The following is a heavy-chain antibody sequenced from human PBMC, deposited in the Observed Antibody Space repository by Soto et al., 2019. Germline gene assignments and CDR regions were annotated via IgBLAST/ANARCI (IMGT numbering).Heavy chain of an antibody. V-gene: IGHV4-59*01. D-gene: IGHD2-15*01. J-gene: IGHJ4*02. CDR3: AGRYGGNFDY. Sequence: QVQLQESGPGLVKPSETLSLTCTVSGGSISSYYWRWIRQPPGKGLEWIGYIYYSGSTNYNPSLKSRVTISVDTSKNQFPLELGSVAAADTAVYYCAGRYGGNFDYWGQGTLVTVSS. CDR1: GGSISSYY. CDR2: IYYSGST.